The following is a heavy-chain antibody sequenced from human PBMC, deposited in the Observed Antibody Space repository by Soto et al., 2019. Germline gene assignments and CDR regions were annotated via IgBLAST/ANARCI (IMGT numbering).Heavy chain of an antibody. CDR2: IMPIFRAP. CDR1: GGAFSDYA. V-gene: IGHV1-69*12. CDR3: ASWLKGPDIGNYYYGMDV. Sequence: QVQLVQSGAEVKKPGSSVKVSCKASGGAFSDYAFSWVRQAPGQGLEWLGGIMPIFRAPGYAQKFQGRVTITADEFTRTAYMEMNRLRSEDTAVYYCASWLKGPDIGNYYYGMDVWGQGTTVTVS. J-gene: IGHJ6*02. D-gene: IGHD2-15*01.